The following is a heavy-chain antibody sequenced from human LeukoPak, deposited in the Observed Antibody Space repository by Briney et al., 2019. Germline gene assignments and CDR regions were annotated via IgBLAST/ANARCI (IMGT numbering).Heavy chain of an antibody. CDR1: GGSISSYY. J-gene: IGHJ4*02. Sequence: SETLSLTCTVSGGSISSYYWSWIRQPPGKGLEWVGYICYSGSTKYNPSPTSRGTISVETSKNQFALKLSSVTAADTAVYYCARVPAAREPIDYWGQGTLVTVSS. V-gene: IGHV4-59*01. CDR3: ARVPAAREPIDY. CDR2: ICYSGST. D-gene: IGHD2-2*01.